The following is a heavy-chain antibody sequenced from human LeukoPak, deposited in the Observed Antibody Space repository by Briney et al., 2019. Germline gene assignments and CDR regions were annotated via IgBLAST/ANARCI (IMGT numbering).Heavy chain of an antibody. V-gene: IGHV3-9*01. CDR2: ISWNSGSI. Sequence: GRSQRLSCAASGFTFDDYAMHWVRQAPGKGLEWVSGISWNSGSIGYADSVKGRFTISRDNAKNSLYLQMNSLRAEDTALYYCAKGSSEQWLVPFDYWGQGTLVTVSS. D-gene: IGHD6-19*01. CDR3: AKGSSEQWLVPFDY. CDR1: GFTFDDYA. J-gene: IGHJ4*02.